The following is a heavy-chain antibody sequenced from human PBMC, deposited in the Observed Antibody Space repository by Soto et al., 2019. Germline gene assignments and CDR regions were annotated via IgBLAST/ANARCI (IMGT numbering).Heavy chain of an antibody. CDR1: GYTFTSYG. CDR3: ATSSPAFDY. J-gene: IGHJ4*02. CDR2: ITTDKGKT. Sequence: QVQLVQSGPEVKKPGASVKVSCKTSGYTFTSYGISWVRQAPGQGLEWMGWITTDKGKTTYAQKFQGRVTMTTDTSTSPANMEMRSLRSDETGVYYCATSSPAFDYLGQGTLVTVSS. V-gene: IGHV1-18*01.